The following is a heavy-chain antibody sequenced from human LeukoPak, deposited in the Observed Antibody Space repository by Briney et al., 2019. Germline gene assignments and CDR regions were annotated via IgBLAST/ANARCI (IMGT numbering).Heavy chain of an antibody. CDR3: AKAYLKHWFDP. CDR2: ISGSGGST. CDR1: GFTFSSYA. J-gene: IGHJ5*02. V-gene: IGHV3-23*01. Sequence: GGSLRLPCAASGFTFSSYAMSWVRQAPGKGLEWVSAISGSGGSTYYADSVKGRFTISRDNSKNTLYPQMNSLRAEDTAVYYCAKAYLKHWFDPWGQGTLVTVSS. D-gene: IGHD2-2*01.